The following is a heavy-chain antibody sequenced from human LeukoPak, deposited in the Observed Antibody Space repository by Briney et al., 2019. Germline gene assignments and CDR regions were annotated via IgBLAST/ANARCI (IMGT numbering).Heavy chain of an antibody. Sequence: SVKVSCKASGYTFTSYYMHWVRQAPGQGLEWMGGIIPILGTANYAQKFQGRVTITAGESTSTAYMELSSLRSEDTAVYYCARSHRSCYYYYMDVWGKGTTVKISS. J-gene: IGHJ6*03. D-gene: IGHD5-12*01. V-gene: IGHV1-69*13. CDR2: IIPILGTA. CDR3: ARSHRSCYYYYMDV. CDR1: GYTFTSYY.